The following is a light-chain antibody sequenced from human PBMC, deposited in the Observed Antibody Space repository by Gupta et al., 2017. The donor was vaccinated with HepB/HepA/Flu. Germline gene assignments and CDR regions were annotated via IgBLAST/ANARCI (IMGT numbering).Light chain of an antibody. V-gene: IGKV3-11*01. CDR1: QSVDNY. Sequence: PGERASLSCRASQSVDNYLAWYQQKPGQPPRLVVYDASNRATGIPDRFSGSGSGTEFTLTINSLEPEDFAVYYCQQRSSWPRTWSFGQGTKVEVK. CDR2: DAS. J-gene: IGKJ1*01. CDR3: QQRSSWPRTWS.